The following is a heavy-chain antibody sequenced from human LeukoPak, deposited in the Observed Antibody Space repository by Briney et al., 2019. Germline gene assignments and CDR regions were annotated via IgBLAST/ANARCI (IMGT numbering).Heavy chain of an antibody. Sequence: PGASLRLSCAASGFTLNNYAMNWVRQAPGKGLEWVSVITSSGSTYYADSVKGRFTISRDNSKNTLYLQMNSLRAEDTAIYYCAKDLYGDYDFDCWGRGTLVTVSS. CDR3: AKDLYGDYDFDC. V-gene: IGHV3-23*01. J-gene: IGHJ4*02. CDR1: GFTLNNYA. D-gene: IGHD4-17*01. CDR2: ITSSGST.